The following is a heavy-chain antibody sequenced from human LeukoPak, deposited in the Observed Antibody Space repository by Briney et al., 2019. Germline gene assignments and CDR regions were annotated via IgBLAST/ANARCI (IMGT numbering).Heavy chain of an antibody. Sequence: PSETLSLTCTVSGGSISSSSYYWGWIRQPPGKGLEWIGSIYYSGSTYYSPSLKSRVTISVDTSKNQFSLKLSSVTAADTAVYYCARDGLMVYYYYYGMDVWGQGTTVTVSS. CDR3: ARDGLMVYYYYYGMDV. CDR2: IYYSGST. V-gene: IGHV4-39*07. D-gene: IGHD2-8*01. CDR1: GGSISSSSYY. J-gene: IGHJ6*02.